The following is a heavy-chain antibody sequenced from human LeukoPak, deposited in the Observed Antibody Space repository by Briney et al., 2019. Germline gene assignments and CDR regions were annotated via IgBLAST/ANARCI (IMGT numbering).Heavy chain of an antibody. CDR2: INTNTGNP. Sequence: ASVKVSCKASGYTFTSYAMNWVRQAPGQGLEWMGWINTNTGNPTYAQGFTGRFVFSLDTSVSTAYLQISSLKAEDTAVYYCARDAGGGGYYQIPAFDIWGQGTMVTVSS. CDR1: GYTFTSYA. D-gene: IGHD3-22*01. J-gene: IGHJ3*02. V-gene: IGHV7-4-1*02. CDR3: ARDAGGGGYYQIPAFDI.